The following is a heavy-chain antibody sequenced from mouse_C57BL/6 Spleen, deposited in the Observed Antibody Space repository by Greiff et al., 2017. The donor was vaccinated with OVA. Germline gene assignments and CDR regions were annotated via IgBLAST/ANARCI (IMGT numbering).Heavy chain of an antibody. CDR3: ARGYYDYDVFFDY. Sequence: QVQLQQSGAELVKPGASVKISCKASGYAFSSYWMNWVKPRPGKGLEWIGQIYPGDGDTNYNGKFKGKATLTADKSSSTAYMQLSSLTSEDSAVYFCARGYYDYDVFFDYWGQGTTLTVSS. CDR2: IYPGDGDT. D-gene: IGHD2-4*01. V-gene: IGHV1-80*01. CDR1: GYAFSSYW. J-gene: IGHJ2*01.